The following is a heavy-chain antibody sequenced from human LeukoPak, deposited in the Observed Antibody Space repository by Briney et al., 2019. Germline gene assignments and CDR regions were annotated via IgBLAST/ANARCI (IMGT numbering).Heavy chain of an antibody. D-gene: IGHD5-24*01. CDR1: GGSFSGYY. J-gene: IGHJ4*02. Sequence: SETLSLTCAVYGGSFSGYYWSWIRQPPGKGLEWIGEINHSGSTNYSPSLKSRVTISIDTSKNQFSLKLNSVTAADTGVYYCARGSITFSSRRVGLGATRDGYKYWGQGTLVTVSS. V-gene: IGHV4-34*01. CDR2: INHSGST. CDR3: ARGSITFSSRRVGLGATRDGYKY.